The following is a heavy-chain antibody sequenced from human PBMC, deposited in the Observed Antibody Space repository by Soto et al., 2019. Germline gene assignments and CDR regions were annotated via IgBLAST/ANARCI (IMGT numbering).Heavy chain of an antibody. Sequence: SETLSLTCTVSGYSISNNNWWGWIRQPPGKGLEWIGYIYYTGNTYYKPSLERRVTMSIDTSKNQFSLRLSSVTSADTAVYYCARWQQVVPHDAFDIWGQGTMVTVSS. J-gene: IGHJ3*02. CDR2: IYYTGNT. D-gene: IGHD6-13*01. V-gene: IGHV4-28*01. CDR1: GYSISNNNW. CDR3: ARWQQVVPHDAFDI.